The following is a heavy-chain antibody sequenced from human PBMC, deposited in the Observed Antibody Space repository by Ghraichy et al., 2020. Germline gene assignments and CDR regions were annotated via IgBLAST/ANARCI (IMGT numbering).Heavy chain of an antibody. Sequence: SVKVSCKASGGTFSSYAISWVRQAPGQGLEWMGGIIPIFGTANHAQKFQGRVTITADESTSTAYMELSSLRSEDTAVYYCARDGFDSSGYYYSYYGMDVWGQGTTVTVSS. CDR3: ARDGFDSSGYYYSYYGMDV. J-gene: IGHJ6*02. D-gene: IGHD3-22*01. V-gene: IGHV1-69*13. CDR2: IIPIFGTA. CDR1: GGTFSSYA.